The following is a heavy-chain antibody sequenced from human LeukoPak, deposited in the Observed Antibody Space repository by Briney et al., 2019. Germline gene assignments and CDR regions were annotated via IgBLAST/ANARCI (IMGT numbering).Heavy chain of an antibody. V-gene: IGHV4-61*02. J-gene: IGHJ3*02. CDR1: GGSISSGSYY. CDR2: IYTSGST. Sequence: SETLSLTCTVSGGSISSGSYYWSWIRQPAGKGLEWIGRIYTSGSTNYNPSLKSRVTISVDTSKTQFSLKLCSVTAADTAVYYCARDVIRDYDILTGYPDDAFDIWGQGTMVTVSS. D-gene: IGHD3-9*01. CDR3: ARDVIRDYDILTGYPDDAFDI.